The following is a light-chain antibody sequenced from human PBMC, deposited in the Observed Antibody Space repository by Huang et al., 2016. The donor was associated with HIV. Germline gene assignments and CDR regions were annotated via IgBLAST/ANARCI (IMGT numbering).Light chain of an antibody. V-gene: IGKV1-39*01. CDR3: EQSYTTPRT. CDR1: QNINTY. J-gene: IGKJ1*01. Sequence: DIQMTQSPTSLSASAGDTITITCRASQNINTYINWYQQKPGKAPELLIYGASTLHSGVTSKFSGSGCGTDFTLTITSLQREDLATYYREQSYTTPRTFGQGTKVEIK. CDR2: GAS.